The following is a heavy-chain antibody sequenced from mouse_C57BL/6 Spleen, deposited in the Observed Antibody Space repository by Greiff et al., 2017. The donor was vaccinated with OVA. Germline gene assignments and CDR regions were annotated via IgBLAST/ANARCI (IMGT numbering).Heavy chain of an antibody. V-gene: IGHV1-82*01. Sequence: VMLVESGPELVKPGASVKISCKASGYAFSSSWMNWVKQRPGKGLEWIGRIYPGDGDTNYNGKFKGKATLTADKSSSTAYMQLSSLTSEDSAVYFCARNHDSNSWFAYWGQGTLVTVSA. J-gene: IGHJ3*01. D-gene: IGHD2-5*01. CDR2: IYPGDGDT. CDR1: GYAFSSSW. CDR3: ARNHDSNSWFAY.